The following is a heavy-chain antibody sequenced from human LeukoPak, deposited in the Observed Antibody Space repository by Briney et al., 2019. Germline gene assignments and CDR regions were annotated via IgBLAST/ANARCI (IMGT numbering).Heavy chain of an antibody. CDR2: INHSGST. D-gene: IGHD3-9*01. J-gene: IGHJ4*02. CDR3: AGGYFDWPKDLLDY. CDR1: GGSFIGFH. V-gene: IGHV4-34*01. Sequence: PSETLSLTCAVYGGSFIGFHWNWIRQAPGKGLEWIGDINHSGSTNYNPSLTSRVTISVDTSKNQFSLKLTSVTAADTAVYYCAGGYFDWPKDLLDYWGQGTLVTVSS.